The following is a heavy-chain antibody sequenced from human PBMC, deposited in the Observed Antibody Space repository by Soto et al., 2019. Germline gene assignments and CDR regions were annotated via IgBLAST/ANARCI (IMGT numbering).Heavy chain of an antibody. Sequence: QVHLVQSGGEVKKPGASVQVSCKASGYTFSDYVISWVRQAPGQGLEWMGCFNGNNGHTYCAQKFQGRVTMTTDTSANTAYMELRSLTSDDTAVYYCARELCSATSWYGVDYWGQGTLVTVSS. CDR1: GYTFSDYV. CDR2: FNGNNGHT. CDR3: ARELCSATSWYGVDY. V-gene: IGHV1-18*01. D-gene: IGHD2-2*01. J-gene: IGHJ4*02.